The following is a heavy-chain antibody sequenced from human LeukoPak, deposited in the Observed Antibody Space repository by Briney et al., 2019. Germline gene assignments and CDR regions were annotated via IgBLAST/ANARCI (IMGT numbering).Heavy chain of an antibody. D-gene: IGHD3-16*02. Sequence: SETLSLTCTVSGGSISSSSYYWGWIRQPPGKGLEWIGSIYYSGSTYYNPSLKSRVTISVDTSKNQFSLKLSSVTAADTAVYYCARVYTWGSYRRLWFDYWGQGTLVTVSS. CDR1: GGSISSSSYY. J-gene: IGHJ4*02. CDR2: IYYSGST. V-gene: IGHV4-39*07. CDR3: ARVYTWGSYRRLWFDY.